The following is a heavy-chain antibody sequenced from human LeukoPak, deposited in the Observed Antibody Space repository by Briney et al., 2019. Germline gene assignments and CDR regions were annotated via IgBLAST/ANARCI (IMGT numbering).Heavy chain of an antibody. CDR2: INPSGGST. D-gene: IGHD2-2*01. V-gene: IGHV1-46*01. CDR3: ARDLVPVYYYYYGMDV. Sequence: GASVKVSCKASGYTFTSYYMHWVRQAPGQGLEWMGIINPSGGSTSYAQKFQGRVTMTRDTSTSTAYMELRSLRSDDTAVYYCARDLVPVYYYYYGMDVWGQGTTVTVSS. CDR1: GYTFTSYY. J-gene: IGHJ6*02.